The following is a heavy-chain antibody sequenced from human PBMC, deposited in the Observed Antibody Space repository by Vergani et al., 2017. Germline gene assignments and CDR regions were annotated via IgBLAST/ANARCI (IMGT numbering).Heavy chain of an antibody. J-gene: IGHJ6*02. CDR3: AGGTRYDYVWGSYRDYYGMDV. D-gene: IGHD3-16*02. V-gene: IGHV3-30*07. CDR1: GFTFSSYA. CDR2: ISYDGSNK. Sequence: QVQLVESGGGVVQPGRSLRLSCAASGFTFSSYAMHWVRQAPGKGLEWVAVISYDGSNKYYADSVKGRFTISRDNSKNTLYLQMNSLRAEDTAVYYCAGGTRYDYVWGSYRDYYGMDVWGQGTTVTVSS.